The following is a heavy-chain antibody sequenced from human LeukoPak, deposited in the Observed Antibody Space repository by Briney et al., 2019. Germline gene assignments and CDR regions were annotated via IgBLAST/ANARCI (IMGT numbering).Heavy chain of an antibody. V-gene: IGHV3-21*04. J-gene: IGHJ6*02. Sequence: GGSLRLSCAASGFTFRSYSINWVRQGPGKGLEWVSSISTGSTYIYYADSVKGRFTIFRDNSKNTVYLQMNSLRAEDTAVYYCARDRRYTSGYTSGYHYGMDVWGQGTTVTVSS. CDR3: ARDRRYTSGYTSGYHYGMDV. D-gene: IGHD6-25*01. CDR2: ISTGSTYI. CDR1: GFTFRSYS.